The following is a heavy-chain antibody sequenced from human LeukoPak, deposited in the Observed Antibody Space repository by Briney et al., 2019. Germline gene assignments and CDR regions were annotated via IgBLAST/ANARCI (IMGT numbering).Heavy chain of an antibody. Sequence: SETLSLTCAVYSGSFSGYYWSWIRQPPGKGLEWIGEINHSGSTNYNPSLKSRVTISVDTSKNQFSLKLSSVTAADTAVYYCARGSPAGYDFWSGYRNHYFDYWGQGTLVTVSS. J-gene: IGHJ4*02. V-gene: IGHV4-34*01. CDR3: ARGSPAGYDFWSGYRNHYFDY. D-gene: IGHD3-3*01. CDR1: SGSFSGYY. CDR2: INHSGST.